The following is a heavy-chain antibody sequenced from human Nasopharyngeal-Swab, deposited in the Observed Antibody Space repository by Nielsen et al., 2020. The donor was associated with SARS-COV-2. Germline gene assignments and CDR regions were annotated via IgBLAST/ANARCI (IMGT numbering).Heavy chain of an antibody. J-gene: IGHJ4*02. Sequence: GGSMRLSCAASELTFNNYWMSWVRQAPGKGLEWVANIKQDGSERYYVDSVKGRFTISRDNAKNSLFLQMNSLRAEDTAVYYCARARYNWNLDYFDYWGQGTLVTVSS. D-gene: IGHD1-7*01. CDR2: IKQDGSER. CDR1: ELTFNNYW. V-gene: IGHV3-7*01. CDR3: ARARYNWNLDYFDY.